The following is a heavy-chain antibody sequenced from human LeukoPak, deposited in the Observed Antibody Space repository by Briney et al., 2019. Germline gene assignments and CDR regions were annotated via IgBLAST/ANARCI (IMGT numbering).Heavy chain of an antibody. CDR2: INPNSGGT. Sequence: GASVEVSCKASGYTFTGYYMHWVRQAPGQGLEWMGWINPNSGGTNYARKFQGRVTMTRDTSISTAYMELSRLRSDDTAVYYCARATSGSYPHFDYWGQGTLVTVSS. V-gene: IGHV1-2*02. D-gene: IGHD1-26*01. CDR3: ARATSGSYPHFDY. CDR1: GYTFTGYY. J-gene: IGHJ4*02.